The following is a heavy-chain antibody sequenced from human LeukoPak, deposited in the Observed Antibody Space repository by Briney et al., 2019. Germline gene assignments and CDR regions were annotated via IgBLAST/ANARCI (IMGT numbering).Heavy chain of an antibody. J-gene: IGHJ5*02. Sequence: PSETQTLLCSVSGGSISSSNDYWGWIRQPPGKGLEWIGSIYYSGSTHYNPSLKSRVTISVDTSKNQFSLKLSSVTAADTAVYHCARNSSDPYSSSAKRCYWFDPWGERKLCTVSS. CDR3: ARNSSDPYSSSAKRCYWFDP. D-gene: IGHD6-13*01. CDR2: IYYSGST. CDR1: GGSISSSNDY. V-gene: IGHV4-39*01.